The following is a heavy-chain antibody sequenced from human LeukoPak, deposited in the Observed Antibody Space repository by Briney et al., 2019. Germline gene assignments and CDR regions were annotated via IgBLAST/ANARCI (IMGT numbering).Heavy chain of an antibody. J-gene: IGHJ4*02. CDR1: GGSISSGTYY. CDR2: IYASGST. D-gene: IGHD2-15*01. V-gene: IGHV4-61*02. Sequence: SETLSLTCTVSGGSISSGTYYWSWIRQPAGKGLEWIGRIYASGSTNYNPSLKSRVTMSVDMSKNQFSLKLSSVTAADTAVYYCAREVEDNVDYWGQGTLVTVSS. CDR3: AREVEDNVDY.